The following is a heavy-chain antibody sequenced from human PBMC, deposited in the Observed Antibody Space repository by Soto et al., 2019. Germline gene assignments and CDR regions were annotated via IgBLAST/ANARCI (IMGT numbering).Heavy chain of an antibody. V-gene: IGHV3-7*01. J-gene: IGHJ5*02. CDR2: IRQDGNEK. CDR1: GFTFSSYW. Sequence: EVQLVESGGGLVQPGGSLRLSCAASGFTFSSYWMSWVRQAPGKGLEWVANIRQDGNEKYYVDSVKGRFTISRDNTKNSLFLQRNNLRAEDTAVYNCARDSLGTMMPFDPWGQGTLVTVSS. D-gene: IGHD3-22*01. CDR3: ARDSLGTMMPFDP.